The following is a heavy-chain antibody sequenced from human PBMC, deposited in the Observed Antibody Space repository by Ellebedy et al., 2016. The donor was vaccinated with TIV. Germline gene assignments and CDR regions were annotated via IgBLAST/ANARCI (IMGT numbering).Heavy chain of an antibody. V-gene: IGHV1-69*13. CDR2: IIPIFGTA. Sequence: SVKVSXXASGGTFSSYAISWVRQAPGQGLEWMGGIIPIFGTANYAQKFQGRVTITADESTSTAYMELSSLRSEDTAVYYCARAPYYYYYMDVWGKGTTVTVSS. J-gene: IGHJ6*03. CDR1: GGTFSSYA. CDR3: ARAPYYYYYMDV.